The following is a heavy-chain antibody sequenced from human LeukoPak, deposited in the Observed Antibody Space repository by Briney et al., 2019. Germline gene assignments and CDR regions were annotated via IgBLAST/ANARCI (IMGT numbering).Heavy chain of an antibody. V-gene: IGHV3-13*04. D-gene: IGHD6-19*01. Sequence: GGSLRLSCAASGFAFSNYDMLWVRQATGKGLEWVSAINTAADTYYPDSVKGRFTISRENAKSSLYLQMNSQRVGDTAVYYCVRAPPGTGWLIDHWGQGTLVAVSS. CDR2: INTAADT. J-gene: IGHJ4*02. CDR1: GFAFSNYD. CDR3: VRAPPGTGWLIDH.